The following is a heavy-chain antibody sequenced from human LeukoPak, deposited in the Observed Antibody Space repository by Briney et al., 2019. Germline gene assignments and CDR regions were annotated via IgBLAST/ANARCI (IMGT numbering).Heavy chain of an antibody. V-gene: IGHV3-33*06. CDR1: GFTFNSYG. J-gene: IGHJ6*02. CDR3: AKAQAGGYIYGSDV. Sequence: GGSLRLSCAASGFTFNSYGMHWVRQAPGKGLEWVAVIWSDGSNKYYADSVKDRFTISRDNSKNTLSLQMNSLRAEDTAVYYCAKAQAGGYIYGSDVWGQGTTVTVSS. D-gene: IGHD5-18*01. CDR2: IWSDGSNK.